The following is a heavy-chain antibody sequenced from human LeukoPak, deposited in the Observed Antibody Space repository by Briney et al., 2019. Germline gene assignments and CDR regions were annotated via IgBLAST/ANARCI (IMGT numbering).Heavy chain of an antibody. Sequence: ASVKVSCKASGYTFTSYYMHWVRQAPGQGLEWMGIINPSGGSTSYAQKFQGRVTMTRDTSTSTVYMELSSLRSEDTAVYYCARFPLVGYSSSYGMEVWGQGTTVTVSS. CDR1: GYTFTSYY. J-gene: IGHJ6*02. V-gene: IGHV1-46*01. CDR2: INPSGGST. CDR3: ARFPLVGYSSSYGMEV. D-gene: IGHD6-13*01.